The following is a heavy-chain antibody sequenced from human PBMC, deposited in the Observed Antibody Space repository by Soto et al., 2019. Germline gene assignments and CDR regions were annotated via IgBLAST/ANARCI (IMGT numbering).Heavy chain of an antibody. CDR3: ARGEKAPIFGVVIFLYNWFDP. J-gene: IGHJ5*02. D-gene: IGHD3-3*01. CDR1: RGTFSSYA. V-gene: IGHV1-69*13. CDR2: IIPIFGTA. Sequence: ASVKVSCKASRGTFSSYAISWVRQAPGQGLEWMGGIIPIFGTANYAQKFQGRVTITADESTSTAYMELSSLRSEDTAVYYCARGEKAPIFGVVIFLYNWFDPWGQGTLVTVSS.